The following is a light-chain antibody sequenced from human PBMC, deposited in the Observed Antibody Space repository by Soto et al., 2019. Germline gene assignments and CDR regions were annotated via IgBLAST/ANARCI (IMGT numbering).Light chain of an antibody. Sequence: VLTQPPSVSAAPGQKVTISCSGSSSNIGGNSVSWYQQLPGTAPKLLIYDDNKRPSGIPDRFSGSKSGTSATLGITGFQTGDEADYYCGSWDSSMSAYVFGTGTKVTVL. V-gene: IGLV1-51*01. CDR1: SSNIGGNS. CDR2: DDN. CDR3: GSWDSSMSAYV. J-gene: IGLJ1*01.